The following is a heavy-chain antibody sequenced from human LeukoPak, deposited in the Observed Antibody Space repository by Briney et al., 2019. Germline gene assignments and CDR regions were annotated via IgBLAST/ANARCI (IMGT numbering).Heavy chain of an antibody. V-gene: IGHV4-39*01. Sequence: SSETLSLTCTVSGGSISSSSYYWSWIRQPPGKGLEWIGSIYHSGSTYYNPSLKSRVTISVDTSKNQFSLKLSSVTAADTAVYYCARQTGSGLFILPGGQGTLVTVSS. J-gene: IGHJ4*02. D-gene: IGHD3/OR15-3a*01. CDR3: ARQTGSGLFILP. CDR1: GGSISSSSYY. CDR2: IYHSGST.